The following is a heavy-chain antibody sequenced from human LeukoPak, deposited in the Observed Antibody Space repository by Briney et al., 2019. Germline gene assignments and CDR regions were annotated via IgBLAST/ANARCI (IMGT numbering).Heavy chain of an antibody. CDR2: IKQDESEK. V-gene: IGHV3-7*04. CDR3: ARDHYYRSGSYYVY. Sequence: GGSLRLSCAASGFXFSSYWISWVRQAPGKGLEWVANIKQDESEKYYVDSVKGRFTISRDNAKNSLYLQMNSLRAEDTAVYYCARDHYYRSGSYYVYWGQGTLVTVSS. J-gene: IGHJ4*02. CDR1: GFXFSSYW. D-gene: IGHD3-10*01.